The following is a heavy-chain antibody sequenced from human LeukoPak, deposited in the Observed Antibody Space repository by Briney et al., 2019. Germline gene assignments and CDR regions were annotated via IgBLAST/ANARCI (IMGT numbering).Heavy chain of an antibody. Sequence: PPGGSLRLSCAASGFTFSSYGMHWVRQAPGKGLEWVAYIQYDGSNEQYADSVKGRFSISRDSSKNILYLQMNSLRAEDTAVYYCASLLIAVAGTGNYWGQGTLVTVSS. J-gene: IGHJ4*02. D-gene: IGHD6-19*01. CDR1: GFTFSSYG. V-gene: IGHV3-30*02. CDR3: ASLLIAVAGTGNY. CDR2: IQYDGSNE.